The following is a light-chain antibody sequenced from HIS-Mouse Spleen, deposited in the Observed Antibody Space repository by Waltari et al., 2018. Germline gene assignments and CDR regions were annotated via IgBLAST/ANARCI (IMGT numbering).Light chain of an antibody. CDR2: RNN. V-gene: IGLV1-47*01. J-gene: IGLJ3*02. CDR1: SSTIGSNS. CDR3: AAWDDSLSGPNWV. Sequence: QSVLTQPPSASGTPGQRVTISCSGSSSTIGSNSVYWYQQRPGTAPKLLIYRNNQRPSGVPDRFSGSKSGTSASLAISGLRSEDEADYYCAAWDDSLSGPNWVFGGGTKLTVL.